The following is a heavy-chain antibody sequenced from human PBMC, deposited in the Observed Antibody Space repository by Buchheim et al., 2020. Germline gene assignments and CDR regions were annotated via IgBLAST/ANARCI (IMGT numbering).Heavy chain of an antibody. Sequence: QVQLVQSGAEVKEPGASVKVSCKASGYTFGSYGISWVRQAPGQGLEWMGWISAYNGNTHYAQKVQGRVAMTTDTSTSTAYMELRSLRSDDTAVYFCGRDYYGPGSYWGFDCWGQGTL. CDR2: ISAYNGNT. CDR1: GYTFGSYG. V-gene: IGHV1-18*04. J-gene: IGHJ4*02. CDR3: GRDYYGPGSYWGFDC. D-gene: IGHD3-10*01.